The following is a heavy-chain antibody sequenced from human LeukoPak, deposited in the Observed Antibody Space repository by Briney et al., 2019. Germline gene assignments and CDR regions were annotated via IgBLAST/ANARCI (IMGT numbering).Heavy chain of an antibody. J-gene: IGHJ4*02. V-gene: IGHV3-66*01. Sequence: PGGSLRLSCAASGFTASTNYMSWVRQAPGKGLEWVSVIYTGGSTYYADSVKGRFTISRDNSKNTLFLQMSSLRAEDTAVYYCARVRSSGLFDYWGQGTLVTVSS. CDR1: GFTASTNY. CDR2: IYTGGST. D-gene: IGHD6-19*01. CDR3: ARVRSSGLFDY.